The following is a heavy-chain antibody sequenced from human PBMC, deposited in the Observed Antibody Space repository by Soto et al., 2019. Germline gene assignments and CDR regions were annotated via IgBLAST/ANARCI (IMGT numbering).Heavy chain of an antibody. D-gene: IGHD4-17*01. CDR3: ATVSMTTVTERGWNYYYYYMDV. J-gene: IGHJ6*03. Sequence: ASVKVSCKVSGYTLTELSMHWVRQAPGKGLEWMGGFDPEDGETIYAQKFQGRVTMTEDTSTDTAYMELSSLRSEDTAVYYCATVSMTTVTERGWNYYYYYMDVWGKGTTVTVSS. V-gene: IGHV1-24*01. CDR2: FDPEDGET. CDR1: GYTLTELS.